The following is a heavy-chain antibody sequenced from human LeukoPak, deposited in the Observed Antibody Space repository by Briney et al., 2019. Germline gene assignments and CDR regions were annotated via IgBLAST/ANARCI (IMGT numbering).Heavy chain of an antibody. CDR3: AKTVEVERQGDAFDI. CDR1: GFTFMSYG. Sequence: PGGSLRLSCAASGFTFMSYGIHWVRQAPGKGLEWVALIRYDGSDKFYADSVKGRFTISRDNSKNMLYLQMNSLRTEDTAVYYCAKTVEVERQGDAFDIWGQGTMVTVSS. D-gene: IGHD1-1*01. J-gene: IGHJ3*02. V-gene: IGHV3-30*02. CDR2: IRYDGSDK.